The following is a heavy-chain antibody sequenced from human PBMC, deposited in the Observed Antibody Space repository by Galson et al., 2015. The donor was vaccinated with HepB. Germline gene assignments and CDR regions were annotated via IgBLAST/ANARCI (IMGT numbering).Heavy chain of an antibody. Sequence: SLRLSCAASGFTFSSYTMTWVRQAPGKGLEWVSSISLSSSYIYYADSVKGRFTISRDNAKNSLFLQMNSLRAEDTAVYYCARGDGSSISRAFNAYWGQGTLVTVSS. CDR3: ARGDGSSISRAFNAY. CDR2: ISLSSSYI. CDR1: GFTFSSYT. V-gene: IGHV3-21*01. J-gene: IGHJ4*02. D-gene: IGHD2-2*01.